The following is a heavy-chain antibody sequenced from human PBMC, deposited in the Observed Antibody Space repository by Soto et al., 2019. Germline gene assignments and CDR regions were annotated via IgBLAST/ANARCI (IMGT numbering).Heavy chain of an antibody. D-gene: IGHD3-22*01. CDR3: ATENPIYDSSGKNYWYFDL. CDR2: MNPNSGNT. V-gene: IGHV1-8*01. Sequence: VASMKVSCQASGYTFTRYDINWVRQATGQRPEWMGWMNPNSGNTGYAQKFQGRVTMTRNTSISTAYMELSSLRSEDTAVYYCATENPIYDSSGKNYWYFDLWGRGTLVTVSS. CDR1: GYTFTRYD. J-gene: IGHJ2*01.